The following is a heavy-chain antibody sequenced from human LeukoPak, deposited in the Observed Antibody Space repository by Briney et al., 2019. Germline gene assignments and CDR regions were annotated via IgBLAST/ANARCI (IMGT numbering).Heavy chain of an antibody. J-gene: IGHJ5*02. CDR3: ARRLRYGDYCFDP. V-gene: IGHV4-59*08. CDR1: GGSISSSY. D-gene: IGHD4-17*01. Sequence: SETLSLTCTVSGGSISSSYWSWIRQPPGKGLEWIGYIYYSGSTNYNPSLKSRVTISVDTSKNQFSLKLSSVTAADTAVYYCARRLRYGDYCFDPWGQGTLVTVSS. CDR2: IYYSGST.